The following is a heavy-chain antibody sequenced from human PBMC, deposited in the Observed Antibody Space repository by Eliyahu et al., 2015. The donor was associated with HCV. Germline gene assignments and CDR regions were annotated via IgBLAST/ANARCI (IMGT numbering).Heavy chain of an antibody. CDR2: INPKSGDT. J-gene: IGHJ4*02. CDR3: ARYPGWKVTTQFPPFDY. V-gene: IGHV1-2*02. Sequence: QVQLVQSGAEVKKPGASIKVSCKATGYTFTGYYIHWVRQAPGQGLEWMGWINPKSGDTLYAQKFQGRVTMTRDTSISTAYMDLSSLGSDDTAVYYCARYPGWKVTTQFPPFDYWGQGSLVTVSS. D-gene: IGHD4-17*01. CDR1: GYTFTGYY.